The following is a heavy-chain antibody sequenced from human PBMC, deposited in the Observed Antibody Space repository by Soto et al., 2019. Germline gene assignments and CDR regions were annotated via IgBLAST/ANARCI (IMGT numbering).Heavy chain of an antibody. Sequence: QVQLVESGGGVVQPGRSLRLSCAASGFTFSSYGIHWVRQAPGKGLEWVAVISYDGSEKYYADSVKGRFTISRDNSNNTLFLQMSSLRPDDTAVYYCARDLRGCSGGTCYSTYHYGMDVWGQGTTVTVSS. CDR3: ARDLRGCSGGTCYSTYHYGMDV. V-gene: IGHV3-30-3*01. J-gene: IGHJ6*02. CDR1: GFTFSSYG. D-gene: IGHD2-15*01. CDR2: ISYDGSEK.